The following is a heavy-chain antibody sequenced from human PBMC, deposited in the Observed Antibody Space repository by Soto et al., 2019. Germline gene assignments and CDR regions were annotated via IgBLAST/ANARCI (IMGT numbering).Heavy chain of an antibody. V-gene: IGHV5-10-1*01. CDR2: IDPGDSSA. D-gene: IGHD3-3*01. J-gene: IGHJ3*01. CDR3: ASLITTSGVIINALNV. Sequence: PGESLKISCKVSGYSFTSYWIAWVSQMPGKGLEWMGRIDPGDSSAYYRPPFQGHVTISVNRSIATSYLQWSSLRATDTATYYSASLITTSGVIINALNVCGRGTMVTVSS. CDR1: GYSFTSYW.